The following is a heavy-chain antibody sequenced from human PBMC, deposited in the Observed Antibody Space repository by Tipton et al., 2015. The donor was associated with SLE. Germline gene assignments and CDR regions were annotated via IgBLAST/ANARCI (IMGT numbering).Heavy chain of an antibody. J-gene: IGHJ6*03. CDR1: GGSISSGGYY. V-gene: IGHV4-39*01. Sequence: TLSLTCTVSGGSISSGGYYWGWIRQPPGKGLEWIGSIYYSGSTYYNPSLKSRVTISVDTSKNQFSLKLSSVTAADTAVYYCARLPTVAGLYYYYYYMDVWGKGTTVTVSS. D-gene: IGHD6-19*01. CDR2: IYYSGST. CDR3: ARLPTVAGLYYYYYYMDV.